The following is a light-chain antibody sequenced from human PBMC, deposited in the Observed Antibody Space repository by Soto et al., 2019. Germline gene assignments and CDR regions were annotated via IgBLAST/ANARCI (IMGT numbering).Light chain of an antibody. J-gene: IGLJ1*01. CDR2: DVS. Sequence: QSALTQPASVSGSPGQSITISCAGTSSDVGHYNYVSWYQQHPGKATKLLIYDVSNRPSGVSDRFSGSKSGNTASLNISGLQAEDESDYYCSSYTISNTYVFGTGTKVTV. CDR3: SSYTISNTYV. V-gene: IGLV2-14*01. CDR1: SSDVGHYNY.